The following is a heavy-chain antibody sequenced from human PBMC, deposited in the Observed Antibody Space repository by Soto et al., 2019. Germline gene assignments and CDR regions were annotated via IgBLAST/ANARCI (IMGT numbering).Heavy chain of an antibody. J-gene: IGHJ2*01. CDR1: GGSISNYY. D-gene: IGHD2-15*01. V-gene: IGHV4-59*08. CDR2: IYYSGST. Sequence: QEKRQESGPGLVKHAESLSLTCTVSGGSISNYYWSWIRQPSGKGLEWIGYIYYSGSTNYNPSLQSRVTISVDTSKNQFSLKLNSVTSADTAVYYCASQHCGGSCYPYWYFDLWGRGTLVTVSS. CDR3: ASQHCGGSCYPYWYFDL.